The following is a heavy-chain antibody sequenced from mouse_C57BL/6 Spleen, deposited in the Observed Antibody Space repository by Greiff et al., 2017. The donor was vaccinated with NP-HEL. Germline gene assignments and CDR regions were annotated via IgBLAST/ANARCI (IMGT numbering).Heavy chain of an antibody. J-gene: IGHJ3*01. CDR3: AREGYYGNPWFAY. V-gene: IGHV5-4*01. CDR1: GFTFSSYA. Sequence: EVQGVESGGGLVKPGGSLKLSCAASGFTFSSYAMSWVRQTPEKRLEWVATISDGGSYTYYPDNVKGRFTISRDNAKNNLYLQMSHLKSEDTAMYYCAREGYYGNPWFAYWGQGTLVTVSA. CDR2: ISDGGSYT. D-gene: IGHD2-1*01.